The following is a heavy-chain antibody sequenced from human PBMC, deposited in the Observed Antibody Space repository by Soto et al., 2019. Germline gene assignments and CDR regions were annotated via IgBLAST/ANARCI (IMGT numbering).Heavy chain of an antibody. Sequence: ASVKVSCKTSGYTFTKYDIPWVRQAPGQGLEWLGLISPNSGRPSYAQKFEGRVTMTTDTSTTTAYLELRSLRSDDTAVDYCVRQYYDFWTDHPHFDYCGQGTLVTVSS. CDR1: GYTFTKYD. D-gene: IGHD3-3*01. J-gene: IGHJ4*02. CDR3: VRQYYDFWTDHPHFDY. V-gene: IGHV1-18*04. CDR2: ISPNSGRP.